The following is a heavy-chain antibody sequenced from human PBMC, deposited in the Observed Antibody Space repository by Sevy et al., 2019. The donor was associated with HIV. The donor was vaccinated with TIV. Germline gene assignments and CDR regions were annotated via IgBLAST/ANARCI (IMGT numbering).Heavy chain of an antibody. D-gene: IGHD5-18*01. V-gene: IGHV3-74*01. J-gene: IGHJ4*02. CDR3: ARDRDTAVVPFDY. CDR1: GFTFSSYW. CDR2: INSDGSST. Sequence: GGSLRLSCAASGFTFSSYWVHWVRQAPGKGLVWVSRINSDGSSTSYADSVKGRFTISRDNAKNTLYLQMNSLRAEDTAVYYCARDRDTAVVPFDYWGQGTLVTVSS.